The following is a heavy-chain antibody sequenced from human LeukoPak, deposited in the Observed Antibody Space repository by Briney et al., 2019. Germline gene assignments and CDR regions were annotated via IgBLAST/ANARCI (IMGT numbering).Heavy chain of an antibody. Sequence: GGSLRLSCAASGFTFSSYAMSWVRQAPGKGLEWVSAISGSGSSSYYADSVKGRFTISSDNSKNTLYLQINSLRAEDTAIYYCAKDQRTISTLDYWGQGTLVTVSS. D-gene: IGHD3-3*01. CDR2: ISGSGSSS. CDR3: AKDQRTISTLDY. V-gene: IGHV3-23*01. CDR1: GFTFSSYA. J-gene: IGHJ4*02.